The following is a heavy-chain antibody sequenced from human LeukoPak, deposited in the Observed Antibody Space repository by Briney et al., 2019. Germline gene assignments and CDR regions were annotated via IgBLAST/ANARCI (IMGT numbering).Heavy chain of an antibody. CDR1: GGSISSGSYY. Sequence: SETLSLTCTVSGGSISSGSYYWRWIRQPAGKGLEWIGRIYTSGSTNYNPSLKSRVTISVDTSKNQFSLKLSSVTAADTAVYYCARFYGRDYFDYWGQGTLVTVSS. CDR3: ARFYGRDYFDY. V-gene: IGHV4-61*02. D-gene: IGHD4-17*01. CDR2: IYTSGST. J-gene: IGHJ4*02.